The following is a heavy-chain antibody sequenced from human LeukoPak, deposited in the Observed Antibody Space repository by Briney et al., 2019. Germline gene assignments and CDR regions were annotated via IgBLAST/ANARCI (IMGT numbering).Heavy chain of an antibody. J-gene: IGHJ4*02. CDR3: ARNPPRYFN. V-gene: IGHV3-7*05. CDR1: GFTFSSYW. Sequence: QPGGSLRLSCAASGFTFSSYWMIWVRQAPGKGLEWVANIQKDGSEKYYVDSVKGRFTISRDNAKNSLYLQMNSLRAEDTAVYYCARNPPRYFNWGQGTLVTVSS. CDR2: IQKDGSEK. D-gene: IGHD1-26*01.